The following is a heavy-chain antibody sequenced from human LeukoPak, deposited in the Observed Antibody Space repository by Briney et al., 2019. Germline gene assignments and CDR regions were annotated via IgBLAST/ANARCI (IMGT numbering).Heavy chain of an antibody. V-gene: IGHV1-69*05. CDR2: IIPILGTA. Sequence: SVKVSCKASGGTFSSYAISWVRQAPGQGLEWMGGIIPILGTANCAQKFQGRVTITTDESTSTAYMELSSLRSEDTAVYYCARGMDYYDSSGYQEAFYFDDWGQGTLVTVSS. J-gene: IGHJ4*02. CDR3: ARGMDYYDSSGYQEAFYFDD. CDR1: GGTFSSYA. D-gene: IGHD3-22*01.